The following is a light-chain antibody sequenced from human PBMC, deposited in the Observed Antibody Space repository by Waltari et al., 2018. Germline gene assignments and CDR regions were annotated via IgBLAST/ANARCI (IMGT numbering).Light chain of an antibody. J-gene: IGKJ2*03. Sequence: DIQMTQSPSTLSASVGDTITITCRASQSISNYLAWYQQKPGKAPKLLIYKASSSGSGVPSRFNGSGSGTEFTLTISSLQPDDFATYYCQQYNTYSSFGQGTKLEIK. CDR2: KAS. V-gene: IGKV1-5*03. CDR1: QSISNY. CDR3: QQYNTYSS.